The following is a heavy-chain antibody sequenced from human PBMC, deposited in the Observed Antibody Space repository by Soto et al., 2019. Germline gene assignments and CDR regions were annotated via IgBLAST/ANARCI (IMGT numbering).Heavy chain of an antibody. V-gene: IGHV4-61*01. J-gene: IGHJ4*02. Sequence: QVQLQESGPGLVKPSETLSLTCTVSGGSVSSGSDYWSWIRQPPGMGLEWIGYVYYSGSTNYNPSLKSRVTISVDTANNQFSLKLTSVTAADTAVYYCARGSSSWPYFFDYWGQGTLVTVSS. CDR2: VYYSGST. CDR1: GGSVSSGSDY. CDR3: ARGSSSWPYFFDY. D-gene: IGHD6-13*01.